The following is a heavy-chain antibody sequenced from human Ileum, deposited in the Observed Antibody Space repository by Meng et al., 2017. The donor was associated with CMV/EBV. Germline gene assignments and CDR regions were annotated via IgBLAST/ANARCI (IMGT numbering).Heavy chain of an antibody. Sequence: GESLKISCAASRFTFSSYAIHWVRQAPGKGLEWVAVISYDGGNNYYADSVKGRFTISRDNSKNVLYLEMNSLRLEDTAVYYCARDGDYCTDGTCYFDYWGQGTLVTVSS. CDR1: RFTFSSYA. V-gene: IGHV3-30-3*01. CDR3: ARDGDYCTDGTCYFDY. D-gene: IGHD2-8*01. CDR2: ISYDGGNN. J-gene: IGHJ4*02.